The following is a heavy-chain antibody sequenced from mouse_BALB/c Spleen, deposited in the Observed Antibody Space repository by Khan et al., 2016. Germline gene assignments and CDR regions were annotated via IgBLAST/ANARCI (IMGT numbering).Heavy chain of an antibody. V-gene: IGHV1-87*01. CDR3: AGDLFVY. D-gene: IGHD2-13*01. CDR2: IYPGDGDT. CDR1: GYTFANYW. J-gene: IGHJ3*01. Sequence: QVQLQQSGAELARPGASVRLSCKASGYTFANYWMQWVKQRPGQGLEWIGSIYPGDGDTRYSQKFKDKATLTADKSSSSAYMHLRSVASEDSAVWSCAGDLFVYWGQGTLVTVSA.